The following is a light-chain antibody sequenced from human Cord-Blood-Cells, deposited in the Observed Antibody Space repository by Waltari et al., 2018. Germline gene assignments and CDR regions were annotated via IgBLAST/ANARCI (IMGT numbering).Light chain of an antibody. CDR3: QQYNSYL. V-gene: IGKV1-5*01. CDR1: QSISSW. CDR2: DAS. J-gene: IGKJ2*01. Sequence: DIQMTQSPSTLSASVGDRVTITYRASQSISSWLAWYQQKPGKAPKLLIYDASSLESGVPSRFSGSGSGTEFTLTISSLQPDDFATYYCQQYNSYLFGQGTKLEIK.